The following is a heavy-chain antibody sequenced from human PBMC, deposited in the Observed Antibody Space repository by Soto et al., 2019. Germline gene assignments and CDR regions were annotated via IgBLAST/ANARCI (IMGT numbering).Heavy chain of an antibody. CDR2: MNPNSGNT. Sequence: ASVKVSCKASGYTFTSYDINWVRQATGQGLEWMGWMNPNSGNTGYAQKFQGRVTMTRNTSISTAYMELSSLRSEDTAVYYCARGSPYDTLTGYYHMDVWGKGTTVTVSS. V-gene: IGHV1-8*01. J-gene: IGHJ6*03. CDR3: ARGSPYDTLTGYYHMDV. CDR1: GYTFTSYD. D-gene: IGHD3-9*01.